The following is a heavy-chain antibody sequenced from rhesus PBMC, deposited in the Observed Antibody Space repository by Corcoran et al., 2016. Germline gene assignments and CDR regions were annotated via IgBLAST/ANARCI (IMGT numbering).Heavy chain of an antibody. CDR1: DVSISNYW. CDR3: ARAVTPRALDY. J-gene: IGHJ4*01. Sequence: QLQLQESGPGLVKPSETLSLSRTVSDVSISNYWWTWIRQPPGKGLEWIGESEGNRGSTNYSPSLKSRVTVSKDASKNHFSLNLRSVTAADTAVYYCARAVTPRALDYWGQGVLVTVSS. D-gene: IGHD4-11*01. CDR2: SEGNRGST. V-gene: IGHV4-80*01.